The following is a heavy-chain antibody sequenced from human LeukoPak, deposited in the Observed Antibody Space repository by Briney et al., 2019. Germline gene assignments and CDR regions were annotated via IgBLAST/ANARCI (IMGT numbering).Heavy chain of an antibody. J-gene: IGHJ5*02. CDR3: ARVLAAAGNNWFDP. V-gene: IGHV4-30-4*07. Sequence: PSETLSLTCAVSGGSISSGGYSWSWIRQPPGKSMEFIAYIYYTGNTYFNPSLKSRVTISVDTSKNQFSLKLSSVTAADTAVYYCARVLAAAGNNWFDPWGQGTLVTVSS. CDR2: IYYTGNT. CDR1: GGSISSGGYS. D-gene: IGHD6-13*01.